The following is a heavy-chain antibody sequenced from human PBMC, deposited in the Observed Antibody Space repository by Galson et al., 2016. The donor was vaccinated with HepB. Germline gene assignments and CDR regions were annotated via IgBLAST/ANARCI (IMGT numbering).Heavy chain of an antibody. Sequence: TLSLTCTVSGGSIRSGGYYWNWVRQHPGKGLEWIGYIYYGGNTYYNPSLKSRVTISEDTSQNHFSLKLTSVTAADTAVYYCARAYVRFGELLGPPSYYMDVWGKGTTVTV. V-gene: IGHV4-31*03. CDR3: ARAYVRFGELLGPPSYYMDV. D-gene: IGHD3-10*01. CDR2: IYYGGNT. J-gene: IGHJ6*03. CDR1: GGSIRSGGYY.